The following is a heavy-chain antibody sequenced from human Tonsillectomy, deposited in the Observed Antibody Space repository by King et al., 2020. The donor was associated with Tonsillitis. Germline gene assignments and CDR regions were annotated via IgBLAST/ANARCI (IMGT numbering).Heavy chain of an antibody. CDR1: GGSISSGSYS. CDR2: IYHSGST. Sequence: LQLQESGSGLVKPSQTLSLTCAVSGGSISSGSYSWSWIRQPPGKGLEWLGYIYHSGSTYYNSSLMGRVTISVDISKNQFSLKLRSVTAADTAVYYCARGNVVVAAPDVFDIWGQGTMVTVSS. D-gene: IGHD2-15*01. CDR3: ARGNVVVAAPDVFDI. J-gene: IGHJ3*02. V-gene: IGHV4-30-2*01.